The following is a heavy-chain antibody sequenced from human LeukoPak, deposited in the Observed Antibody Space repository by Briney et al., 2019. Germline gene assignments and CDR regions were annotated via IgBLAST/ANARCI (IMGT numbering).Heavy chain of an antibody. J-gene: IGHJ5*02. CDR1: GFTFSSYA. CDR2: ISGSGGST. D-gene: IGHD6-13*01. CDR3: ARGPFIAAAHPADNNWFDP. V-gene: IGHV3-23*01. Sequence: GGSLRLSCAASGFTFSSYAMSWVRQAPGKGLEWVPAISGSGGSTYYADSVKGRFTISRDNAKNSLCLQMNSLRAEDTAVYYCARGPFIAAAHPADNNWFDPWGQGTLVTVSS.